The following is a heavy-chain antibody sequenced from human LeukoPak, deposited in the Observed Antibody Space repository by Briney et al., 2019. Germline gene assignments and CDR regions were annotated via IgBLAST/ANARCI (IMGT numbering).Heavy chain of an antibody. V-gene: IGHV4-38-2*01. D-gene: IGHD1-14*01. CDR3: ARAGRRTTTTCLFDY. CDR2: YSHLGSA. J-gene: IGHJ4*02. Sequence: PSETLSLTCDVSGFGLNNDYYWAWIRQTPGKGLQSTEGQQWIGSYSHLGSAYYRPSLNSRVTMSVDTSKNQFSMRLRSVTAADTAVYYCARAGRRTTTTCLFDYWGQGILVTVSS. CDR1: GFGLNNDYY.